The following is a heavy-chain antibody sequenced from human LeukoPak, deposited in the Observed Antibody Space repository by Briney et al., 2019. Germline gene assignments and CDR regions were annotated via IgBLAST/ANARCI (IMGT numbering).Heavy chain of an antibody. CDR2: IYTSGST. CDR1: GGFISNHY. J-gene: IGHJ4*02. Sequence: SETLSLTCTVSGGFISNHYWSWIRQPAGRGLEWIGLIYTSGSTNYSPSLKSRVTMSVDTSRNKFSLKLNSVTAADTAVYYCARGTVAGLDYWGQGTLVTVSS. CDR3: ARGTVAGLDY. V-gene: IGHV4-4*07. D-gene: IGHD6-13*01.